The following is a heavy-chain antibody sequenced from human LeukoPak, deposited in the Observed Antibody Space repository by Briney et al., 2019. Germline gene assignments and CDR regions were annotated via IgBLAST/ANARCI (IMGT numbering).Heavy chain of an antibody. CDR3: ARIRLPGWLQADWYAFDI. Sequence: PSETLSLTCTVSGGSISSYYWSWIRQPPGKGLEWIGEINHSGSTNYNPSLKSRVTISVDTSKNQFSLKLSSVTAADTAVYYCARIRLPGWLQADWYAFDIWGQGTMVTVSS. D-gene: IGHD5-24*01. V-gene: IGHV4-34*01. CDR2: INHSGST. CDR1: GGSISSYY. J-gene: IGHJ3*02.